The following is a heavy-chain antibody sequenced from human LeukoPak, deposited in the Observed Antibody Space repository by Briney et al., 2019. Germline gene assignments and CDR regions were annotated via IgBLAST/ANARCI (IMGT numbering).Heavy chain of an antibody. V-gene: IGHV1-2*02. CDR3: ARDRPNYDFWSGYYTFRAFDI. Sequence: ASVKVSCKASGYTFTGYYMHWVRQAPGQGLEWMGWINPNSGGTNYAQKFQGRVTITRDTSASTAYMELSSLRSEDMAVYYCARDRPNYDFWSGYYTFRAFDIWGQGTMVTVSS. CDR1: GYTFTGYY. CDR2: INPNSGGT. J-gene: IGHJ3*02. D-gene: IGHD3-3*01.